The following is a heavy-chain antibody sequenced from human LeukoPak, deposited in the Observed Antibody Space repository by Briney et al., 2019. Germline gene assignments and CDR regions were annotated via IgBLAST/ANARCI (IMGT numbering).Heavy chain of an antibody. CDR1: GFTFSSYS. CDR3: YYYGSGSYSRYYFDY. D-gene: IGHD3-10*01. CDR2: IRYDGSNK. V-gene: IGHV3-30*02. Sequence: PGGSLRLSCAASGFTFSSYSMNWVRQAPGKGLEWVAFIRYDGSNKYYADSVKGRFTISRDNSKNTLYLQMNSLRAEDTAVYYCYYYGSGSYSRYYFDYWGQGTLVTVSS. J-gene: IGHJ4*02.